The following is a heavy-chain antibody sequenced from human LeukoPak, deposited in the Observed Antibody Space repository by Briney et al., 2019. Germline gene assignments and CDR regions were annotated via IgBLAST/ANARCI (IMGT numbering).Heavy chain of an antibody. D-gene: IGHD4-17*01. Sequence: GGSLRLSCAASGFTFDDYAMHWVRQAPGKGLEWVSGISWNSGSIGYADSVKGRFTISRDNPKNSLYLQMNSLRAEDTALYYCARSGGLRTYYFDYWGQGTLVTVSS. CDR2: ISWNSGSI. V-gene: IGHV3-9*01. CDR1: GFTFDDYA. J-gene: IGHJ4*02. CDR3: ARSGGLRTYYFDY.